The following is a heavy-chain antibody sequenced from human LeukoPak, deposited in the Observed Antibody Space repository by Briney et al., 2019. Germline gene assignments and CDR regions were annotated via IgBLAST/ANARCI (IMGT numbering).Heavy chain of an antibody. Sequence: ASVKVSCKTSGYSFGIYGISWVRQAPGQGLEWMGWISPYNDNTNYAQKVQGRVTMTTDTSTSTAYMELRSLRSDDTAVYYCARARSTMVRGVMFFDYWGQGTLVTVSS. CDR1: GYSFGIYG. CDR3: ARARSTMVRGVMFFDY. D-gene: IGHD3-10*01. J-gene: IGHJ4*02. CDR2: ISPYNDNT. V-gene: IGHV1-18*01.